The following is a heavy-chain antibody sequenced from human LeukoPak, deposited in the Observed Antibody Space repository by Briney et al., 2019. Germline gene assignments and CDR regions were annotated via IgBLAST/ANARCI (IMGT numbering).Heavy chain of an antibody. CDR3: ARGSGYSHYYYGMDV. J-gene: IGHJ6*02. V-gene: IGHV3-13*01. CDR2: IGTAGDT. D-gene: IGHD3-22*01. CDR1: GFTFSSYD. Sequence: GSLRLSCAASGFTFSSYDMHWVRQATGKGLEWVSAIGTAGDTYYPGSVKGRFTISRENAKNSLYLQMNSLRAGDTAVYYCARGSGYSHYYYGMDVWGQGTTVTVSS.